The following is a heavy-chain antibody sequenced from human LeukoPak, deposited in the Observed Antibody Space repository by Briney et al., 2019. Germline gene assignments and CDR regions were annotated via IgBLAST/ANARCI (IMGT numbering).Heavy chain of an antibody. D-gene: IGHD1-20*01. CDR2: MNPNSGNT. CDR1: GYTFTSYD. J-gene: IGHJ4*02. V-gene: IGHV1-8*03. Sequence: ASVKVSCKASGYTFTSYDINWVRQATGQGLEWMGWMNPNSGNTGYAQKFQGRATITRNTSIGTAYMELSSLRSEDTVVYYCARSTPRRITGPKPPRYYFDYWGQGTLVTVSS. CDR3: ARSTPRRITGPKPPRYYFDY.